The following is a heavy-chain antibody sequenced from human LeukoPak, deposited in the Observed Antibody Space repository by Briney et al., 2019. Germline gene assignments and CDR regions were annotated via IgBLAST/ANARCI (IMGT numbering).Heavy chain of an antibody. D-gene: IGHD2-15*01. CDR1: GGSISSGDYY. J-gene: IGHJ4*02. CDR3: ARDSYPEYCSGGSCYGTFDY. V-gene: IGHV4-30-4*08. CDR2: IYYSGST. Sequence: SQTLSLTCTVSGGSISSGDYYWSWIRQPPGKGLEWIGCIYYSGSTYYNPSLKSRVTISVDTSKNQFSLKLSSVTAADTAVYYCARDSYPEYCSGGSCYGTFDYWGQGTLVTVSS.